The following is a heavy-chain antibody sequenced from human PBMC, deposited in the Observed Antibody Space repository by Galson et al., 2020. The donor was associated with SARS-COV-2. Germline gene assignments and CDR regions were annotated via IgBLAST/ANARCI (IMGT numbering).Heavy chain of an antibody. Sequence: GGSLRLSCAASGFTVSSNYMRWVRQAPGKGLEWVSVIYSGGSTYYADSVKGRFTISRDNSKNTLYLQMNSLRAEDTAVYYCARERRYSSGWYGAFDIWGQGTMVTVYS. V-gene: IGHV3-53*01. CDR3: ARERRYSSGWYGAFDI. D-gene: IGHD6-19*01. CDR1: GFTVSSNY. CDR2: IYSGGST. J-gene: IGHJ3*02.